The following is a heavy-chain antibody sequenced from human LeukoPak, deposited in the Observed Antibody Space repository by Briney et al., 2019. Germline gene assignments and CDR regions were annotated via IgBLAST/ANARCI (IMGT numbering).Heavy chain of an antibody. Sequence: SETLSLTCTVSGGSISSYYWSWIRQPPGKGLEWIGYIYYSGSTNYNPSLKSRVTISVDTSKNQFSPKLSSVTAADTAVYYCARATYYYDSSGYYLDYWGQGTLVTVSS. CDR1: GGSISSYY. V-gene: IGHV4-59*08. CDR3: ARATYYYDSSGYYLDY. CDR2: IYYSGST. D-gene: IGHD3-22*01. J-gene: IGHJ4*02.